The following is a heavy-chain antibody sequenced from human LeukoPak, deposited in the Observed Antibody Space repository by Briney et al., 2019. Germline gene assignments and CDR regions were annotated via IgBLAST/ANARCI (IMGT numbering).Heavy chain of an antibody. CDR3: ARGEYSGSTYYFDY. Sequence: RASETLSLTCAVYGGSFSGYYWSWIRQPPGKGLEWIGEINHSGSTNYNPSLKSRVTIPVDTSKNQFSLKLSSVTAADTAVYYCARGEYSGSTYYFDYWGQGTLVTVSS. CDR2: INHSGST. CDR1: GGSFSGYY. D-gene: IGHD1-26*01. V-gene: IGHV4-34*01. J-gene: IGHJ4*02.